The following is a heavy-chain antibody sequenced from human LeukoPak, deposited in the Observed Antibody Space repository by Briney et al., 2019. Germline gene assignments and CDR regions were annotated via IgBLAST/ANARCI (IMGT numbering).Heavy chain of an antibody. CDR2: IYYSGIT. CDR1: VGSISSSSYY. D-gene: IGHD6-13*01. CDR3: ARHSSWYTAFDI. V-gene: IGHV4-39*01. Sequence: SETLSLTCTVPVGSISSSSYYWGWIRQPPGRGLEWIGSIYYSGITYSNPSLKSRVTISVDTSKNQFSLKLSSVTAADRAVYYCARHSSWYTAFDIWGQGTMVTVSS. J-gene: IGHJ3*02.